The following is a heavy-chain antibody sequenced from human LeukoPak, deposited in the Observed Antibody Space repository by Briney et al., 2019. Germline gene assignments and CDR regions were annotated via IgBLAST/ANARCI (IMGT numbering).Heavy chain of an antibody. J-gene: IGHJ3*02. CDR1: GGTFSSYA. D-gene: IGHD3-10*01. V-gene: IGHV1-69*13. CDR2: MIAVFGTA. Sequence: GASVKVSCKASGGTFSSYAISWVRQAPGQGLEWMGGMIAVFGTAKYAQKFQGKVTITADESTSTVYMELSSLRSEDTAVYYCARDGNYYGLTLPGVFDIWGQGTMVTVSS. CDR3: ARDGNYYGLTLPGVFDI.